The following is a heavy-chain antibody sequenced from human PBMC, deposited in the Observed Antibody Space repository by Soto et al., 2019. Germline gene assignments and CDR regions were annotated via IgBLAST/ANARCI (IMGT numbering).Heavy chain of an antibody. CDR1: GFTFSSYS. CDR2: ISSSSSYI. Sequence: EVQLVESGGGLVKPGGSLRLSCAASGFTFSSYSMNWVRQAPGKGLEWVSSISSSSSYIYYADSVKGRFTISRDNAKNSLYLQMNSLRAEDTAVYYCARVDRIVGANSPLDYWGQGTLVTVSS. D-gene: IGHD1-26*01. CDR3: ARVDRIVGANSPLDY. V-gene: IGHV3-21*01. J-gene: IGHJ4*02.